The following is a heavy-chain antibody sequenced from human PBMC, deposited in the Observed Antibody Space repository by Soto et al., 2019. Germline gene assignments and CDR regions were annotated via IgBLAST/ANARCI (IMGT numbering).Heavy chain of an antibody. CDR2: ISSSSSTI. Sequence: LRLSCAASGFTFSSYSMNWVRQAPGKGLEWVSYISSSSSTIYYADSVKGRFAISRDNAKNSLYLQMNSLRDEDTAVYYCARDEDYYYDSSGYPIMDVWGQGTTVTVSS. CDR3: ARDEDYYYDSSGYPIMDV. CDR1: GFTFSSYS. J-gene: IGHJ6*02. V-gene: IGHV3-48*02. D-gene: IGHD3-22*01.